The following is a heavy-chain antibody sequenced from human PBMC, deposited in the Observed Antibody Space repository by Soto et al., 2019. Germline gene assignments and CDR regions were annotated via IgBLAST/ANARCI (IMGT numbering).Heavy chain of an antibody. Sequence: GGSLRLSCTASGFTFNTHWMHWVRQAPGKGLVWVSRIYFDGITTNYADSVKGRLTVSRDNAKNTVYLHVNTLRDEDTAGYYCARGGAMGVDYWGQGTLVTAPS. J-gene: IGHJ4*02. D-gene: IGHD3-16*01. CDR3: ARGGAMGVDY. CDR2: IYFDGITT. CDR1: GFTFNTHW. V-gene: IGHV3-74*01.